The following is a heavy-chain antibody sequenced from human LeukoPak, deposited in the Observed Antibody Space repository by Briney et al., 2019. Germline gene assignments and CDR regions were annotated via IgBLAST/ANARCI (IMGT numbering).Heavy chain of an antibody. V-gene: IGHV4-34*01. D-gene: IGHD3-9*01. J-gene: IGHJ5*02. CDR1: SGSFSGYY. CDR2: INHSGST. Sequence: SETLSLTCAVYSGSFSGYYWSWIRQPPGKGLEWIGEINHSGSTNYNPSLKSRVTISVDTSKNQFSLKLSSVTAADTAVYYCARLRRGITIFWKPRNWFDPWGQGTLVTVSS. CDR3: ARLRRGITIFWKPRNWFDP.